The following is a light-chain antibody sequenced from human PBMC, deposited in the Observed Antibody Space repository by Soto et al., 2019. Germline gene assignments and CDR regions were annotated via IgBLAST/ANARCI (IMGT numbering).Light chain of an antibody. J-gene: IGKJ1*01. CDR3: HHYNSDSEA. CDR2: KAF. Sequence: DIQMTQSPSTLSGSVGDRVTITCRASQTISSWLAWYQQKPGKAPKLLIYKAFTLKNGVPSRFSGSGSGTEFTLTISSLQPNEFATYYGHHYNSDSEAFGQGTKVELK. CDR1: QTISSW. V-gene: IGKV1-5*03.